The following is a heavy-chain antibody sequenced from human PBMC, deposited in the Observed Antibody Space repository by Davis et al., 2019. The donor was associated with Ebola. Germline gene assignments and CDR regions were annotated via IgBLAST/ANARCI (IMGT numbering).Heavy chain of an antibody. CDR1: GFTISYSG. J-gene: IGHJ5*02. CDR2: IQSDGSNK. V-gene: IGHV3-30*02. CDR3: AKDDGPRRLADP. D-gene: IGHD5-24*01. Sequence: PGGSLRLSCAASGFTISYSGMHWVRQAPGKGLEWVAFIQSDGSNKYYADSVKGRFTISRDNSKNTVYLQLNILRPEDTAVYNCAKDDGPRRLADPWGQGTLVTVSS.